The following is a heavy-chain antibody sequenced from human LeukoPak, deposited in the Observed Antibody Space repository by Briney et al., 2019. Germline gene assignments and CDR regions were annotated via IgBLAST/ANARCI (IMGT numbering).Heavy chain of an antibody. V-gene: IGHV1-46*01. CDR3: ARGLGNRATMVRGVISY. CDR2: INPSGGST. CDR1: GYTFTSYY. D-gene: IGHD3-10*01. Sequence: GASVKVSCKASGYTFTSYYMHWVRQAPGQGLEWMGIINPSGGSTSYAQKFQGRVTMTRDTSTSTVYMELSSLRSDDTAVYYCARGLGNRATMVRGVISYWGQGTLVTVSS. J-gene: IGHJ4*02.